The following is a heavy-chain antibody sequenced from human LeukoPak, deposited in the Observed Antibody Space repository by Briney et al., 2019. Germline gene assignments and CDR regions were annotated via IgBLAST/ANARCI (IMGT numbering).Heavy chain of an antibody. Sequence: GGTLRLSCAASGFTFSSYGMSWVRQAPGKGLEWVSAISGSGGSTYYADSVKGRFTISRDNSKNTLYLQMNSLRAEDTAVYYCAREVQGVSGHDFDYWGQGTLVTVSP. CDR2: ISGSGGST. CDR1: GFTFSSYG. V-gene: IGHV3-23*01. J-gene: IGHJ4*02. CDR3: AREVQGVSGHDFDY. D-gene: IGHD3-10*01.